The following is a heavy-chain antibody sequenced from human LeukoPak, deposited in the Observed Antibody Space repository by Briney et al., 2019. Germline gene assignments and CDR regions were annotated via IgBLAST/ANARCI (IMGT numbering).Heavy chain of an antibody. V-gene: IGHV3-74*03. Sequence: GGFLRLSCAASGFTFGSFWMHWVRQVPGKGLVWVSRIDPYETPTTTTYADSVRGRFTISRDNAKNTLYLQMNSLRVEDTAVYYCVKDHTGKEDKWGQGTLVTVSS. J-gene: IGHJ4*02. CDR3: VKDHTGKEDK. CDR2: IDPYETPTTT. D-gene: IGHD1-26*01. CDR1: GFTFGSFW.